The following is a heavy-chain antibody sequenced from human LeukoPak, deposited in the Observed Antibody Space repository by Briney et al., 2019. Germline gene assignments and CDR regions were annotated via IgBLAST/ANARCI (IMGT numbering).Heavy chain of an antibody. V-gene: IGHV3-30*02. J-gene: IGHJ4*02. Sequence: GGSLRLSCEASGFTFSSYDMHWVRQAPGKGLEWVAFIRYDGSYTYYADSVKGRFTISRDNAKNSLYLQMNSLRAEDTAVYYCARVSFDSSGYYYEGFDYWGQGTLVTVSS. CDR3: ARVSFDSSGYYYEGFDY. D-gene: IGHD3-22*01. CDR2: IRYDGSYT. CDR1: GFTFSSYD.